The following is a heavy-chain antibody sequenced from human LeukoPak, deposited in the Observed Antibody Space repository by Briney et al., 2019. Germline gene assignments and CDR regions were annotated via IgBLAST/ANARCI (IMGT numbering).Heavy chain of an antibody. CDR3: ARSPGGYCSSTSCYHFDY. Sequence: PGGSLRLSCAASGFTFSSYAMSWVRQTPGKGLEWVSAISGSGGSTYYADSVKGRFTISRDNSKNTLYLQMNSLRAEDTAVYYCARSPGGYCSSTSCYHFDYWGQGTLVTVSS. V-gene: IGHV3-23*01. CDR1: GFTFSSYA. D-gene: IGHD2-2*01. CDR2: ISGSGGST. J-gene: IGHJ4*02.